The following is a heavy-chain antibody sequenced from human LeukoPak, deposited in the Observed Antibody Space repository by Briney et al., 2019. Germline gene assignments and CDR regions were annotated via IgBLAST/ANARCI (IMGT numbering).Heavy chain of an antibody. CDR1: VCTFTTYH. V-gene: IGHV1-46*01. CDR2: INPSGGIT. Sequence: ASVKVSCKASVCTFTTYHMHWVRQAPGQGLEWMGIINPSGGITSYAQKFQGRVTMTRDTSTSTVNMELSSLRSEDTAVYYCARAYYYDSSGPIHYFDYWGQGTLVAVSS. CDR3: ARAYYYDSSGPIHYFDY. D-gene: IGHD3-22*01. J-gene: IGHJ4*02.